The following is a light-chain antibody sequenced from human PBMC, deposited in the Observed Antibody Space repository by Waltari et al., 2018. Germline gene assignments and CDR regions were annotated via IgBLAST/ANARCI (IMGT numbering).Light chain of an antibody. J-gene: IGKJ2*01. CDR3: QQYGSSPYT. CDR2: GAS. V-gene: IGKV3-20*01. Sequence: EIVLTQSPGTLSLSPGETATLSCRASQSVTSSYLAWYQQKPGQPPRLLIYGASSRATGIPDRFSGSGSGTDFTLTISRLEPEDFAVYYCQQYGSSPYTFGQGTKLEIK. CDR1: QSVTSSY.